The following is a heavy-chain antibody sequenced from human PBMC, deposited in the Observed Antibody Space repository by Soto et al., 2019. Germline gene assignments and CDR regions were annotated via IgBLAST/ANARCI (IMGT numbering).Heavy chain of an antibody. V-gene: IGHV1-3*01. J-gene: IGHJ4*02. CDR1: GYTFTSYA. D-gene: IGHD1-1*01. CDR3: ARGTLSLYIAAFR. Sequence: QVQLVQSGAEMRKPGASVMVSCKASGYTFTSYAMNWVRQAPGQRLEWMGWINGGNGDTKYSQRCQDRVTITRDTSANTVDMELSSLTSEDTAIYYCARGTLSLYIAAFRWGRGTPVTVSS. CDR2: INGGNGDT.